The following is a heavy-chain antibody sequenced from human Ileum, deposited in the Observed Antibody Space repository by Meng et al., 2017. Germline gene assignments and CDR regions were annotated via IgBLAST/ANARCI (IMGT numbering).Heavy chain of an antibody. J-gene: IGHJ4*02. CDR3: VREDSSGYWAY. CDR1: TICSRA. V-gene: IGHV1-3*01. Sequence: HVQFVLSGAEVKGSGASVRVSCNTICSRAIQWGCQAAGQRLEWMGWIIAGWGSSRDSQKFQGRITITRDTSENIAYMDLSSLRFEDTAVYYCVREDSSGYWAYWGQGTLVTVSS. CDR2: IIAGWGSS. D-gene: IGHD2-2*03.